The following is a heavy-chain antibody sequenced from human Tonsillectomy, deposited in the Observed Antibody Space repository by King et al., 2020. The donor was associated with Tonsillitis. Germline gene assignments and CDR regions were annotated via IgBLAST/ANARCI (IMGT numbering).Heavy chain of an antibody. Sequence: LPLVQSGAEVKKPGSSVRVSCKASGVSFRNYAFTWVRQAPGQGLEWMGGIIPISGATNYAQKFQGIVTLSADDSTRTTYMELSSLRAEDTAIYYCDRDLHCGGDCYFDYRGQGTLVTVSS. CDR2: IIPISGAT. CDR3: DRDLHCGGDCYFDY. D-gene: IGHD2-21*02. J-gene: IGHJ4*02. V-gene: IGHV1-69*01. CDR1: GVSFRNYA.